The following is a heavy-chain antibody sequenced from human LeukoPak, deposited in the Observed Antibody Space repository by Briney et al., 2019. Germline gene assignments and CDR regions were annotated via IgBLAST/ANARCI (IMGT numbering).Heavy chain of an antibody. CDR3: ARGVEDIVVVPAAVHFDY. V-gene: IGHV4-4*07. D-gene: IGHD2-2*02. J-gene: IGHJ4*02. Sequence: PSETLSLTCTVSGGSIRSYYWSWIRQPAGKGLEWIGRIYSSGSTNYNPSLKGRVTMSLDTSKNQFSLNLSSVTAAYTAVYYCARGVEDIVVVPAAVHFDYWGQGTLVTVSS. CDR2: IYSSGST. CDR1: GGSIRSYY.